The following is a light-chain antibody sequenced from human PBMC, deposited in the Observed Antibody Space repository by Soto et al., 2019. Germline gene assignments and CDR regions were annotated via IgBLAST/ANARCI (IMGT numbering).Light chain of an antibody. CDR2: DVS. CDR3: CSYAGSNTLYD. J-gene: IGLJ1*01. V-gene: IGLV2-11*01. CDR1: SSDVGGYNY. Sequence: QSALTQPRSVSGSPGQSVTISCTGTSSDVGGYNYVSWYQQHPGKAPKLMIYDVSKRPSGVPDRFSGSKSGNTASLTISGLQAEDEADYYCCSYAGSNTLYDFGSGTKLTVL.